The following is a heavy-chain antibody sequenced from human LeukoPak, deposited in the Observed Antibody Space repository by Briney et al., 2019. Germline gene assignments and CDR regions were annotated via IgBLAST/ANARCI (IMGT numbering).Heavy chain of an antibody. CDR2: ISGSGDRT. D-gene: IGHD4-17*01. V-gene: IGHV3-23*01. J-gene: IGHJ3*02. CDR1: GITASSYA. Sequence: QPGGSLRLSCAASGITASSYAMTWVRQAPGKGLEWVSSISGSGDRTMYADSVKGRFTISRDNFKNTLYPQMNSLRAEDTALYHCAKDPNGDYIGAFDMWGQGTMVTVSS. CDR3: AKDPNGDYIGAFDM.